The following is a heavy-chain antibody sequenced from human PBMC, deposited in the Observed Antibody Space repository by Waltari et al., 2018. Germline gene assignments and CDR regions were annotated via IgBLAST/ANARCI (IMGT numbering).Heavy chain of an antibody. CDR2: ISGSGGST. J-gene: IGHJ4*02. Sequence: EVQLLESGGGLVQPGGSLRLSCVASGFTFSSYAMSWVRQAPGRGLEWVSAISGSGGSTYYADSVKGRFTSSRDNSKNTLYLQMNSLRAEDTAVYYCAKDREFDYYGSGSYSDYWGQGTLVTVSS. V-gene: IGHV3-23*01. D-gene: IGHD3-10*01. CDR3: AKDREFDYYGSGSYSDY. CDR1: GFTFSSYA.